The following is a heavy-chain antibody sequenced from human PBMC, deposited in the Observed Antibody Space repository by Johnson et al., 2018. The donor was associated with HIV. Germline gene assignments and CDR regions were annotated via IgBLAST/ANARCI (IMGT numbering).Heavy chain of an antibody. CDR3: AKDQIPAAASRAFDI. CDR2: IRYDGSNK. Sequence: QVQLVESGGGVVRPVGSLRLSCAASGFTFSSYGMHCVRQAPGKGLQWVAFIRYDGSNKYYADSVKGRFTISRDNSKNTLYLQINRLRAEDTAVYYCAKDQIPAAASRAFDIWGQGTMVTVSS. J-gene: IGHJ3*02. CDR1: GFTFSSYG. D-gene: IGHD6-13*01. V-gene: IGHV3-30*02.